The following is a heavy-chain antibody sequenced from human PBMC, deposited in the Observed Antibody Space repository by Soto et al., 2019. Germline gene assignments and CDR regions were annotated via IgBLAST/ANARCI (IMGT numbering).Heavy chain of an antibody. V-gene: IGHV1-8*01. CDR1: GYTFTSYD. CDR3: ARRPTANYYYYYMDV. CDR2: MNPNSGNT. D-gene: IGHD2-21*02. Sequence: QVQLVQSGAEVKKPGASVKVSCKASGYTFTSYDINWVRQATGQGLEWMGWMNPNSGNTGYAQKFQGRVTMARNTSISTAYMELSSLRSEDTAVYYCARRPTANYYYYYMDVWGKGTTVTVSS. J-gene: IGHJ6*03.